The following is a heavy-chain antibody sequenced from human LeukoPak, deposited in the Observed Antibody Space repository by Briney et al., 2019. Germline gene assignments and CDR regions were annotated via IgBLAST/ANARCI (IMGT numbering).Heavy chain of an antibody. V-gene: IGHV3-73*01. Sequence: PGGSLRLSCAASGFHVSDSIMQWVRPASGKGVEWVGRIRSKDNSYATAYAASVKGRFTISRDDSKNTAYLQMNSLKIEDTAVYYCTRTGICVAARPGYYYGMDVWGQGTTVTVSS. CDR2: IRSKDNSYAT. J-gene: IGHJ6*02. CDR1: GFHVSDSI. CDR3: TRTGICVAARPGYYYGMDV. D-gene: IGHD6-6*01.